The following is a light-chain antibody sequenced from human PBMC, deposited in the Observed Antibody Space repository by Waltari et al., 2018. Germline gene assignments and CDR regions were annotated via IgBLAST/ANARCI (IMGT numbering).Light chain of an antibody. CDR2: EVS. J-gene: IGKJ2*01. V-gene: IGKV1-33*01. Sequence: DIQMTQSPSSLSASVGDRVTITCQARQDITNSLNWFQQKPGKAPKLLIYEVSNLETGVPSRFIGSGSGTDFTFTISSLQAEDIATYYCQQYHNLPYTFGQGTKLEI. CDR3: QQYHNLPYT. CDR1: QDITNS.